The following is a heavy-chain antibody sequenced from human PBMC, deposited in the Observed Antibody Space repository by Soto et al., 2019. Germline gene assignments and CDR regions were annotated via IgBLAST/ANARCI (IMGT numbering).Heavy chain of an antibody. CDR1: GFTFSSYA. V-gene: IGHV3-23*01. D-gene: IGHD3-22*01. Sequence: GGSLRLSCAASGFTFSSYAMSWVRQAPGKGLEWVSAISGSGGSTYYADSVKGRFTISRDNSKNTLYLQMNSLRAEDTAVYYCAKVPNYYDSSGYYYAPFYFDYWGQGTLVTVSS. CDR2: ISGSGGST. J-gene: IGHJ4*02. CDR3: AKVPNYYDSSGYYYAPFYFDY.